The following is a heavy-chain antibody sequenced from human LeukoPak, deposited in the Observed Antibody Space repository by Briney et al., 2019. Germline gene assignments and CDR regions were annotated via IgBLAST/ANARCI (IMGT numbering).Heavy chain of an antibody. CDR3: ARRAPLSGESLDN. CDR2: IYPGDSDT. D-gene: IGHD4-17*01. V-gene: IGHV5-51*01. Sequence: GESLKISCQGSGYSLTNYWIGWVRQMPGKGLEWMGIIYPGDSDTRYSPSFQGQVTISADKSINTAYLQWSSLKASDTAMYYCARRAPLSGESLDNWGQGTLVTVSS. J-gene: IGHJ4*02. CDR1: GYSLTNYW.